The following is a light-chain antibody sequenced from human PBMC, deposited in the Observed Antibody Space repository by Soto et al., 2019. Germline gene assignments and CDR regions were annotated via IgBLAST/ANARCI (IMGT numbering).Light chain of an antibody. Sequence: QSVLPQPASVSGSPGQSIAISCTGTSSDVGDYNYVSWYQQHAGKAPKLMFYEVSNRPSGVSNRFSGSTSGNTASLTIAGLQADDEADYYCSSYTSTLEVFGTGTKVTVL. CDR2: EVS. CDR1: SSDVGDYNY. J-gene: IGLJ1*01. V-gene: IGLV2-14*01. CDR3: SSYTSTLEV.